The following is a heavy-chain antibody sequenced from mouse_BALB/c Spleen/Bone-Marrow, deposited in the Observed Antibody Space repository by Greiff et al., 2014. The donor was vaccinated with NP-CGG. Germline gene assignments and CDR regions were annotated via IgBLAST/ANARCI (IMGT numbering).Heavy chain of an antibody. Sequence: EVQLQESGAELVRPGALVKLSCKASGFNIKDSFMHWVKQRPEQGLEWIGWIDPEIGNTLYDPKFQGKASITADTSSNTAYLQLSSRTSEDTAVYYCARLFGTRDFDYWGQGTTLTVSA. CDR1: GFNIKDSF. V-gene: IGHV14-1*02. CDR2: IDPEIGNT. D-gene: IGHD2-14*01. J-gene: IGHJ2*01. CDR3: ARLFGTRDFDY.